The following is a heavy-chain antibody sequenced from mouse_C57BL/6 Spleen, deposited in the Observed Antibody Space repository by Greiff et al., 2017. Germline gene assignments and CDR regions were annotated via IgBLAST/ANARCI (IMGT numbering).Heavy chain of an antibody. CDR2: FYPGSGSI. D-gene: IGHD1-1*01. V-gene: IGHV1-62-2*01. Sequence: QVQLQQSGAELVKPGASVKLSCKASGYTFTEYTIHWVKQRSGQGLEWIGWFYPGSGSIKYNEKFKDKATLTADKSSSTVYMERSRLTSEDSAVYFCARHESSYYYGSSPYAMDYWGQGTSVTVSS. J-gene: IGHJ4*01. CDR3: ARHESSYYYGSSPYAMDY. CDR1: GYTFTEYT.